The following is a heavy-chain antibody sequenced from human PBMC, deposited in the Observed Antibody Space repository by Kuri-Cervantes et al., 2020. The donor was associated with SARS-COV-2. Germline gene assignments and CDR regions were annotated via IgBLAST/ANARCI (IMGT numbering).Heavy chain of an antibody. D-gene: IGHD6-13*01. CDR1: GGTFSSYA. Sequence: SVMVSCKAAGGTFSSYAISWVRQAPGQGLEWMGGIIPIFGTANYEQKFQGRVTITADESTSTDYMELRSLRSDDTAVYYCARDIAAADNYYYYYYMDVWGKGTTVTVSS. CDR3: ARDIAAADNYYYYYYMDV. CDR2: IIPIFGTA. V-gene: IGHV1-69*13. J-gene: IGHJ6*03.